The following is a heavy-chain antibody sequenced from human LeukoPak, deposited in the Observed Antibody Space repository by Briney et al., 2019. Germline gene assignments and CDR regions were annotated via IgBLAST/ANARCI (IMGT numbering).Heavy chain of an antibody. CDR3: AREYYYGSGSYYNNWFDP. Sequence: SETLSLTCTVSGGSISSYYWSWIRQPPGKGLEWIGRIYTSGSTNYNPSLKSRVTMSVDTSKNQFSLKLSSVTAADTAVYYCAREYYYGSGSYYNNWFDPWGQGTLVTVSS. V-gene: IGHV4-4*07. J-gene: IGHJ5*02. CDR1: GGSISSYY. CDR2: IYTSGST. D-gene: IGHD3-10*01.